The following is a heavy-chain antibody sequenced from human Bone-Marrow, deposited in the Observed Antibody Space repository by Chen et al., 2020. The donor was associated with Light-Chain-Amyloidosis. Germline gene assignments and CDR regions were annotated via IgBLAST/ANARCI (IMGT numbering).Heavy chain of an antibody. Sequence: GTEVKKPGPSVKVSCKASGGTFSSYALNWVRQAPGQGLEWMAEIIPVIGTIRYAPDFQGRVTVTTDESVSTAYMELSSLRSEDTAVYYCATARLQAGTYTYYHSYYMHVWGTGTTVIVSS. V-gene: IGHV1-69*05. CDR1: GGTFSSYA. J-gene: IGHJ6*03. CDR3: ATARLQAGTYTYYHSYYMHV. CDR2: IIPVIGTI. D-gene: IGHD1-26*01.